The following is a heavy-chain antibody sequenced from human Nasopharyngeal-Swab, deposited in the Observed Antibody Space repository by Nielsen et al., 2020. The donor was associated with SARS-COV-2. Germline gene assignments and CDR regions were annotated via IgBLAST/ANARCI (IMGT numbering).Heavy chain of an antibody. CDR1: GGSISSYY. CDR3: ARGGYNSYSYYYYYMDV. Sequence: SETLSLTCTVSGGSISSYYWSWIRQPPGKGLEWIGYIYYSGSTNYNPSLKSRVTISVDTSKNQFSLKLSSVTAADTAVYYCARGGYNSYSYYYYYMDVWGKGTTVTVSS. J-gene: IGHJ6*03. V-gene: IGHV4-59*01. CDR2: IYYSGST. D-gene: IGHD1-1*01.